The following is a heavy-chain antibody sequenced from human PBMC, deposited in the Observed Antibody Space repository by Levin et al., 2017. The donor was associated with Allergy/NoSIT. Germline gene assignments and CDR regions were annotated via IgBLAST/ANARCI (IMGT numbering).Heavy chain of an antibody. V-gene: IGHV3-23*01. D-gene: IGHD3-10*01. J-gene: IGHJ4*02. Sequence: GGSLRLSCGASGFTFSINAMTWVRQAPGKGLEWVAIICNNGGCTYYADSVKGRFTISRDNSKNTLYLQMNSLRPEDTAVYYCAREHSYSSGSYRDFDYWGQGTLVTVSS. CDR2: ICNNGGCT. CDR1: GFTFSINA. CDR3: AREHSYSSGSYRDFDY.